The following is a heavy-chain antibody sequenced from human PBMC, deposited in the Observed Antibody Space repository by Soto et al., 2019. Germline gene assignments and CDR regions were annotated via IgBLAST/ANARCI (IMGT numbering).Heavy chain of an antibody. Sequence: QVALVESGGGVVQPGRSLRLSCAASGFTFSTYGMHWVRQAPGKGLEWVAAMSYDGTKEYYVDSVKGRFTISRDNSRNTLFLQLNSLRAEDTAVYYCAKEYGSTWIDHWGQGTLVTVSS. D-gene: IGHD6-13*01. CDR3: AKEYGSTWIDH. CDR1: GFTFSTYG. CDR2: MSYDGTKE. J-gene: IGHJ4*02. V-gene: IGHV3-30*18.